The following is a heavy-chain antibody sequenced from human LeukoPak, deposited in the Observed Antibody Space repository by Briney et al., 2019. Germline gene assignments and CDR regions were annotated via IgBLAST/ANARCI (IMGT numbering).Heavy chain of an antibody. D-gene: IGHD1-1*01. Sequence: PSGGSLRLSCAASGFTFSNYAMSWVRQAPGKGLEWVSAITGSGGNTYYADSVKGRFTISRDNSKNTVYLQMNSLRTEDTAVYYCARERSWNGPLDYWGQGTLVTVSS. J-gene: IGHJ4*02. CDR2: ITGSGGNT. CDR3: ARERSWNGPLDY. V-gene: IGHV3-23*01. CDR1: GFTFSNYA.